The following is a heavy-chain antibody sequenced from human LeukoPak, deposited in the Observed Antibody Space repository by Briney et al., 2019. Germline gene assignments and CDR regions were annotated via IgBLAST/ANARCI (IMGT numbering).Heavy chain of an antibody. CDR3: TTDEITMIVVPPPTEH. J-gene: IGHJ1*01. Sequence: GGSLRLSCAASGFTFRNAWMSWVRQAPGKGLEWVGRIKSKTDGGTTDYAAPVKGRFTISRDDSKNTLYLQMNSLKTEDKAVYYCTTDEITMIVVPPPTEHWGQGTLVPVSS. D-gene: IGHD3-22*01. V-gene: IGHV3-15*01. CDR1: GFTFRNAW. CDR2: IKSKTDGGTT.